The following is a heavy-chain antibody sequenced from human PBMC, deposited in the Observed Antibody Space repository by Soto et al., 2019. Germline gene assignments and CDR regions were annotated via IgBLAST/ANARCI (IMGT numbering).Heavy chain of an antibody. J-gene: IGHJ4*02. Sequence: LCLSCAASGFNFSDHYMNWIRQAPGKGLEWVSYISGSSRYTNFADSVKGRFTISRDNAKNSLYLQMNSLRAEDTAVYYCARHTSGWHYYDYWGQGTPVTVSS. CDR1: GFNFSDHY. D-gene: IGHD6-19*01. CDR3: ARHTSGWHYYDY. V-gene: IGHV3-11*06. CDR2: ISGSSRYT.